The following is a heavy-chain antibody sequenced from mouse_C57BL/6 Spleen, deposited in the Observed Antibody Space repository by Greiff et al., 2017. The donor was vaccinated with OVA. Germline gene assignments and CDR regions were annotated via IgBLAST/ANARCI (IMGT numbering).Heavy chain of an antibody. Sequence: EVQLQESGPELVKPGASVKMSCKASGYTFTDYNMHWVKQSHGKSLEWIGYINPNNGGTSYNQKFKGKATLTVNKSSSTAYMELRSLTSEDSAVYYCARITTVVAFDYWGQGTTLTVSS. CDR1: GYTFTDYN. CDR2: INPNNGGT. D-gene: IGHD1-1*01. J-gene: IGHJ2*01. CDR3: ARITTVVAFDY. V-gene: IGHV1-22*01.